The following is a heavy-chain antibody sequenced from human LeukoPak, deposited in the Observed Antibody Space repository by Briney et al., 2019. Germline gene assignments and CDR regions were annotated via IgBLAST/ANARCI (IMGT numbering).Heavy chain of an antibody. D-gene: IGHD3-22*01. CDR3: ARDLYYYDSSGYLDY. J-gene: IGHJ4*02. CDR2: INSDGSST. CDR1: GSTFSSYW. Sequence: GGSLRLSCAASGSTFSSYWMHWVRQAPGKGLVWVSRINSDGSSTSYADSVKGRFTISRDNAKNTLYLQMNSLRAEDTAVYYCARDLYYYDSSGYLDYWGQGTLVTVSS. V-gene: IGHV3-74*01.